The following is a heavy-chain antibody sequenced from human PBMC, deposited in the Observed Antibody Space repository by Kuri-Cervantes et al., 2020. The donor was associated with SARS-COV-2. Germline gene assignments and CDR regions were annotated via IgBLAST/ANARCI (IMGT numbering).Heavy chain of an antibody. V-gene: IGHV4-61*08. Sequence: SETLSLTCTVSGGSISSGDYYWSWIRQPPGKGLEWIGYIYYSGSTNYDPSLKSRVTIPVDTSKNQFSLKLSSVTAADTAVYYCARDSLGYGDYYFDYWGQGTLVTVSS. CDR2: IYYSGST. CDR3: ARDSLGYGDYYFDY. CDR1: GGSISSGDYY. D-gene: IGHD4-17*01. J-gene: IGHJ4*02.